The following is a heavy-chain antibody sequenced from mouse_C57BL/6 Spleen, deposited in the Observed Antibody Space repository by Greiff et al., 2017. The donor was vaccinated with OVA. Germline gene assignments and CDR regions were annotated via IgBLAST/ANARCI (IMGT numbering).Heavy chain of an antibody. V-gene: IGHV7-3*01. D-gene: IGHD1-1*01. J-gene: IGHJ1*03. CDR3: ARYDDYGSSYYWYFGG. CDR1: GFTFTDYY. Sequence: EVHLVESGGGLVQPGGSLSLSCAASGFTFTDYYMSWVRQPPGKALEWLGFIRNKANGYTTEYSASVKGRFTISRDNSQSILYLQMNALRAEDSATYYCARYDDYGSSYYWYFGGWGTGTTVTFSS. CDR2: IRNKANGYTT.